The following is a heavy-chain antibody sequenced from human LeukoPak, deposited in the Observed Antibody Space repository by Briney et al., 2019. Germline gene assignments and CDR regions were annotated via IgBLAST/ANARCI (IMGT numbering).Heavy chain of an antibody. CDR3: ASVGWTIRPHDAFDI. J-gene: IGHJ3*02. D-gene: IGHD3-3*01. V-gene: IGHV4-39*07. CDR2: IYYSGST. Sequence: PSETLFLTCTVSGGSISSSSYYWGWIHQPPGKGLEWIGSIYYSGSTNYNPSLKSRVTISVVRSKNQFSLKLSSVTAADTAVYYSASVGWTIRPHDAFDIWGQGTMVTVSS. CDR1: GGSISSSSYY.